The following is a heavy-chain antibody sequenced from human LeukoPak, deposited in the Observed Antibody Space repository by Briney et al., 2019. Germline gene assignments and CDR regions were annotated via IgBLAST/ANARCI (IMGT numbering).Heavy chain of an antibody. Sequence: GGSLRLSCAASGFTFSSYSMNWVRQAPGKGLEWVSSISSSSSYIYYADSVKGRFTISRDNAKNSLYLQMNSLRAEDTAVYYCAREKSSGWLFDYWGQGTLVTVSS. CDR2: ISSSSSYI. J-gene: IGHJ4*02. V-gene: IGHV3-21*01. CDR3: AREKSSGWLFDY. CDR1: GFTFSSYS. D-gene: IGHD6-19*01.